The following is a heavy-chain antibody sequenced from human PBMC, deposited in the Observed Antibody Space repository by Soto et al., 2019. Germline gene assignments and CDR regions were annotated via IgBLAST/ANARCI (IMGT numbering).Heavy chain of an antibody. D-gene: IGHD6-19*01. CDR2: IIPIFGTA. CDR1: GGHXTRYP. J-gene: IGHJ6*02. CDR3: ATNTGYSSGWYNYYYGMDV. Sequence: SXKISFQASGGHXTRYPIRLVRQAPGQGLEWTGGIIPIFGTANYAQKLQGRVTITEDDSTSTAYMELSSLRSEDTAVYYCATNTGYSSGWYNYYYGMDVWGQGTTGTVSS. V-gene: IGHV1-69*13.